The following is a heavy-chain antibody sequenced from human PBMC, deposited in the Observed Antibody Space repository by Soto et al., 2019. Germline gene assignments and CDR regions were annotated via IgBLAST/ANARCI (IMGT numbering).Heavy chain of an antibody. CDR3: ARTRDNNINYYYDLEV. CDR2: VYYSGIT. V-gene: IGHV4-61*01. CDR1: GASVSSPTHY. J-gene: IGHJ6*02. D-gene: IGHD1-20*01. Sequence: PSETLSLTCTVSGASVSSPTHYWNWIRQSPGKGLEWIGFVYYSGITNYSPSLKSRVTISLDTSKDQFSLRLTSVTAADTAVYYCARTRDNNINYYYDLEVWCQGTTVTV.